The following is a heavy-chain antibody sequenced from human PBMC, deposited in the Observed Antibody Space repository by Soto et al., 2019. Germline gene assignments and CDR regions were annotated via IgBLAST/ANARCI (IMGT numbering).Heavy chain of an antibody. J-gene: IGHJ5*02. CDR1: GITFEEFA. CDR2: INWNSGRI. D-gene: IGHD2-15*01. V-gene: IGHV3-9*01. CDR3: AKAPKLVTPWLDP. Sequence: EVQVVESGGGLVQPGGSLRLSCEATGITFEEFAIHWVRQAPGKGLEWVSGINWNSGRIGYADSVKGRFTISRDNAKTSLYLHLNSLRVEDTALYYCAKAPKLVTPWLDPWGQGTLVTVSS.